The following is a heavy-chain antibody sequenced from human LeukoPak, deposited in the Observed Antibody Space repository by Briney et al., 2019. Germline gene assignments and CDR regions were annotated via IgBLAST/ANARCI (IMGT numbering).Heavy chain of an antibody. CDR1: GFTFSSYS. J-gene: IGHJ4*02. CDR2: ISSSSSYI. V-gene: IGHV3-21*01. D-gene: IGHD3-10*01. CDR3: ARDHRGSNY. Sequence: PGGSLRLSCAASGFTFSSYSMDWVRQAPGKGLEWVSSISSSSSYIYYADSVKGRFTISRDNAKNSLYLQMNSLRAEDTAVYYCARDHRGSNYWGQGALVTVSS.